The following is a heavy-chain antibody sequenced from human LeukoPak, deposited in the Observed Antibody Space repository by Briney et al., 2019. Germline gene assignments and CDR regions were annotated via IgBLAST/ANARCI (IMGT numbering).Heavy chain of an antibody. CDR1: GGSISSSSW. Sequence: SETLSLTCVVSGGSISSSSWWSWVRQPPGKGLEWIGEIYHSGSTNYNPSLESRVSISLDKSKNQFSLRVTSVTAADTAVYYCARDLRRVGATKYFDSWGQGTLVTVSS. J-gene: IGHJ4*02. CDR3: ARDLRRVGATKYFDS. D-gene: IGHD1-26*01. V-gene: IGHV4-4*02. CDR2: IYHSGST.